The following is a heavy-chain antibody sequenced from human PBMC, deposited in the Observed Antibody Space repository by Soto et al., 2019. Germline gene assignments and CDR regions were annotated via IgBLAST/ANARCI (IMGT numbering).Heavy chain of an antibody. Sequence: ASVKVSCKASGYTFTNYEINWVRQATGQGLEWMGWMNPGSGNTGYARKFQGRVTTTRNISISTSYMELSRLGSDDTAIYYCARMASSGSLNWFDPWGQGTLVTVSS. CDR2: MNPGSGNT. D-gene: IGHD3-10*01. J-gene: IGHJ5*02. V-gene: IGHV1-8*01. CDR1: GYTFTNYE. CDR3: ARMASSGSLNWFDP.